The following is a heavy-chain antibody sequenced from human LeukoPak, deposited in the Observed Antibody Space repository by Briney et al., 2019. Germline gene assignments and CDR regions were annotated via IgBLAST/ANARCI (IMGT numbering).Heavy chain of an antibody. Sequence: MASETLSLTFSVYGGSFSGYYWSWVRQPPGKGLERIGEINHGGSTNHNPPLKSRVTISVDTSKNQFSLKLSSVTAADTAVYYCARAMSIAARLQTIFDYWGQGTLVTVSS. CDR3: ARAMSIAARLQTIFDY. CDR2: INHGGST. CDR1: GGSFSGYY. D-gene: IGHD6-6*01. V-gene: IGHV4-34*01. J-gene: IGHJ4*02.